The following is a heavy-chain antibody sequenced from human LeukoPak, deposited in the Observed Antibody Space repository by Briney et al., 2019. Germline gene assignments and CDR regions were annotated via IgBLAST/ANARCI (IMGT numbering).Heavy chain of an antibody. CDR3: ARIDYYGSGNYYKHDF. Sequence: SETLSLTCTVSGGSVTTYYWGWIRQTPVEGLEWIGYIHYSGSTNYNPSLKSRVTISVETSKNQFSLELSSVTAADTAVYYCARIDYYGSGNYYKHDFWGQGTLVTVSS. V-gene: IGHV4-59*02. CDR1: GGSVTTYY. D-gene: IGHD3-10*01. CDR2: IHYSGST. J-gene: IGHJ4*02.